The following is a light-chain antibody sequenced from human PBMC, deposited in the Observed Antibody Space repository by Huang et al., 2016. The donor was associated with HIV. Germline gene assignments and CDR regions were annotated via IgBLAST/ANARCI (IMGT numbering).Light chain of an antibody. CDR2: WAS. CDR1: QSVYSSSTSKDY. Sequence: DIIMTQSPDSLAVSLGERATLNCRSSQSVYSSSTSKDYMAWFQQKPGQPPRLLLLWASTREAGVPDQFSGSGSGTHFTLTIANLEAEDAAIYYCQQYYSSPQTFGQGTRVEVK. CDR3: QQYYSSPQT. J-gene: IGKJ1*01. V-gene: IGKV4-1*01.